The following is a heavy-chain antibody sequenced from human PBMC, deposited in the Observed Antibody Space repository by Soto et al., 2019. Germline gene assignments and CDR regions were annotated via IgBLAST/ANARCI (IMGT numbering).Heavy chain of an antibody. CDR2: INHSGST. V-gene: IGHV4-34*01. Sequence: SETLSLTCAVYGGSFSGYYWSWIRQPPGKGLEWIGEINHSGSTNYNPSLKSRVTISVDTSKNQFSLKLSSVTAADTAVYYCARGPELRGYSSSGGAEGNYYYMDVWGKGTTVTVSS. D-gene: IGHD6-6*01. J-gene: IGHJ6*03. CDR1: GGSFSGYY. CDR3: ARGPELRGYSSSGGAEGNYYYMDV.